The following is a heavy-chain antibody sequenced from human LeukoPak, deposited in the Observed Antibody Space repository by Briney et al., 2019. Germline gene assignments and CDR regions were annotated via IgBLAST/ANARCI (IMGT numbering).Heavy chain of an antibody. J-gene: IGHJ5*02. Sequence: GGSLRLSCAASGFTFDDYAMSWVRQAPGKGLERVSGINWNGGRTGYADSVKGRFTISRDNAKNSLHLQMNSLRAEDTAVYYCASGGLLAFDPWGQGTLVTVSS. V-gene: IGHV3-20*04. CDR1: GFTFDDYA. CDR3: ASGGLLAFDP. CDR2: INWNGGRT.